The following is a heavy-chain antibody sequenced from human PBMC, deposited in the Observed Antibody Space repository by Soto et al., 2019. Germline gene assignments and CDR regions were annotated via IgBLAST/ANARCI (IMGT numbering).Heavy chain of an antibody. D-gene: IGHD2-21*02. CDR3: AREASIVVVTAPFDY. CDR2: INPSGGST. Sequence: GASVKVSCKASGYTFTSYGISWVRQAPGQGLEWMGIINPSGGSTSYAQKFQGRVTMTRDTSTSTVYMELSSLRSEDTAVYYCAREASIVVVTAPFDYWGQGTLVTVSS. J-gene: IGHJ4*02. CDR1: GYTFTSYG. V-gene: IGHV1-46*01.